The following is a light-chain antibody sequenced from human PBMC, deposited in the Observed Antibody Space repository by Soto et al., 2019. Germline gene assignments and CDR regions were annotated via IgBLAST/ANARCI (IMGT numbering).Light chain of an antibody. CDR3: FSYAGDSVYV. CDR2: EVT. CDR1: NSDVGSYNL. Sequence: QSALTQPASVSGSPRQSITISCTGTNSDVGSYNLVSWCQQHPGKAPKLVIYEVTKRPSGVSDRFSGSKSGNTASLTISGLQAEDEADYYCFSYAGDSVYVFGTGTKVTVL. J-gene: IGLJ1*01. V-gene: IGLV2-23*02.